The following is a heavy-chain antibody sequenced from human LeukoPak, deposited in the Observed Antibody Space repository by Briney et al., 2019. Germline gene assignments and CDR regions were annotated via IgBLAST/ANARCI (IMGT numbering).Heavy chain of an antibody. J-gene: IGHJ4*02. CDR3: AKDDSDYDILTGYSPYFDY. Sequence: GSLRLSCAASGFTFSSYAVSWVRQAPGKGLEWVSAISGSGGSTYYADSVKGRFTISRDNSKNTLYLQMNSLRAEDTAVYYCAKDDSDYDILTGYSPYFDYWGQGTLVTVSS. V-gene: IGHV3-23*01. CDR1: GFTFSSYA. CDR2: ISGSGGST. D-gene: IGHD3-9*01.